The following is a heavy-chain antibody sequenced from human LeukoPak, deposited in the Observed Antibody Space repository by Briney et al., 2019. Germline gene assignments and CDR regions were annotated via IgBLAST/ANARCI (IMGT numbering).Heavy chain of an antibody. Sequence: GASAKVSCKASGGTFSSYAISWVRQAPGQGLEWMGGIIPIFGTANYAQKFQGRVTITTDESTSTAYMELSSLRSEDTAVYYCARDLDGDYFDYWGQGTLVTVSS. D-gene: IGHD3/OR15-3a*01. J-gene: IGHJ4*02. CDR2: IIPIFGTA. CDR1: GGTFSSYA. CDR3: ARDLDGDYFDY. V-gene: IGHV1-69*05.